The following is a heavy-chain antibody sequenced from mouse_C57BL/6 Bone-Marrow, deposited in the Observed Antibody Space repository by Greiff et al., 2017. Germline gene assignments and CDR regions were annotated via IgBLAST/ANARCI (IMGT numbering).Heavy chain of an antibody. Sequence: QVQLQQSGAELARPGASVKLSCKASGYTFTSYGISWVKQRTGQGLEWIGEIYPRSGNTYYNEKFKGKATLTADKSSSTAYMELRCLTSEDSAVYFGARSKDYYGSRYFDVWGTGTTVTVSS. CDR2: IYPRSGNT. CDR3: ARSKDYYGSRYFDV. D-gene: IGHD1-1*01. CDR1: GYTFTSYG. V-gene: IGHV1-81*01. J-gene: IGHJ1*03.